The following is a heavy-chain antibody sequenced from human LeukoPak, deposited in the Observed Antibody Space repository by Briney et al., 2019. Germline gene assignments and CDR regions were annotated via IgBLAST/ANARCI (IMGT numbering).Heavy chain of an antibody. D-gene: IGHD3-10*01. CDR1: GFPFSSYA. CDR3: ARDHRVRGVIISAFDI. CDR2: IFGADKNTT. J-gene: IGHJ3*02. V-gene: IGHV3-23*01. Sequence: GGSLRLSCAASGFPFSSYAMNWVRQAPGKGLEWVSIIFGADKNTTYYADSVKGRFTVSRDNSKNTLDLQMNSLRAEDTAVYYCARDHRVRGVIISAFDIWGQGTMVTVSS.